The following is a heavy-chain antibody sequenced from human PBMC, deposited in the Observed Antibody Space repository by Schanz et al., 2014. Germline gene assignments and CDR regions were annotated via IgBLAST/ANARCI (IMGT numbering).Heavy chain of an antibody. V-gene: IGHV3-23*03. CDR3: AKSDAFDI. CDR1: GFAFSSYA. J-gene: IGHJ3*02. CDR2: IIFTDGRT. Sequence: EVQLLESGGGLVQPGGSLRLSCLASGFAFSSYAMSWVRQAPGKGLEWVSIIFTDGRTYYADSVKGRFTISRDNAKNTLYLQMNSLRAEDTAVYYCAKSDAFDIWGQGTLVTVSS.